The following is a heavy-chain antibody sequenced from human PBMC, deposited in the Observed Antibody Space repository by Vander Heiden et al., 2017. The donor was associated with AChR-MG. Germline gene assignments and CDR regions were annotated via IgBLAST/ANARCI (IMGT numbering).Heavy chain of an antibody. CDR2: ISYDGSNK. CDR3: AKDGWFGELSTSDY. J-gene: IGHJ4*02. D-gene: IGHD3-10*01. CDR1: GLTFPSYG. V-gene: IGHV3-30*18. Sequence: QVQLVESGGNVVQPGRSLRPSCAASGLTFPSYGMRWVRQAPGKGLEWVAVISYDGSNKYYADSVKGRFTISRDNSKSTLYLQMNSLGAEDTAVYYCAKDGWFGELSTSDYWGQGTLVTVSS.